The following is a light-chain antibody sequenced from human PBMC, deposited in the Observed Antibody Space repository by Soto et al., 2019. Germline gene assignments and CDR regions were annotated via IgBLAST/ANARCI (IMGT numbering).Light chain of an antibody. CDR2: DVS. Sequence: QSLLTQPASLSGSPGQSIPISCPGTSSDVGGYNYFSWYQQHPGKAPKLMIYDVSNRPSGVSNRFSGSKSGNTASLTISGLQAEDEADYYCSSYTSSSTGVFGTGTKVTVL. V-gene: IGLV2-14*01. CDR3: SSYTSSSTGV. J-gene: IGLJ1*01. CDR1: SSDVGGYNY.